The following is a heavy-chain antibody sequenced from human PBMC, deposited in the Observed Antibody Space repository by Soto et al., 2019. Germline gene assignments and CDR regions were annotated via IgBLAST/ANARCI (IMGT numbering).Heavy chain of an antibody. CDR1: GFTFSSYA. CDR3: AKTASGWLSAFDI. V-gene: IGHV3-23*01. D-gene: IGHD6-13*01. J-gene: IGHJ3*02. Sequence: EVQLLESGGGLVQPGGSLRLSCAASGFTFSSYAMSWVRKAPGKGLEWVSAISGSGGTTYYADSVKGRFTFSRDNSKNTLYMQMISLRAEDTAVYHSAKTASGWLSAFDIWGQGTMVPVSS. CDR2: ISGSGGTT.